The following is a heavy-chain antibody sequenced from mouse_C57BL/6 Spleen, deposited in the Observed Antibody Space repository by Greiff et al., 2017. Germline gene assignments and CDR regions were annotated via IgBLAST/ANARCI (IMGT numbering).Heavy chain of an antibody. D-gene: IGHD2-5*01. V-gene: IGHV1-69*01. CDR1: GYTFTSYW. CDR3: ARWGGSNYEGLAY. Sequence: QVQLQQPGAELVMPGASVKLSCKASGYTFTSYWMHWVKQRPGQGLEWIGEIDPSDSYNNYNQKFKGKSTLTVDKSSSTAYMQLSSLTSEDSAVYYCARWGGSNYEGLAYWGQGTLVTVSA. CDR2: IDPSDSYN. J-gene: IGHJ3*01.